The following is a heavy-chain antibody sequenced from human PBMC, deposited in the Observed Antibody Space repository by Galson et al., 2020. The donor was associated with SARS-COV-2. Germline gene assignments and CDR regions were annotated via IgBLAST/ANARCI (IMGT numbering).Heavy chain of an antibody. CDR2: IWYDGSNK. D-gene: IGHD2-15*01. CDR1: GFTFSSYG. J-gene: IGHJ6*03. V-gene: IGHV3-33*01. CDR3: AMAAARYYYYYMDV. Sequence: QLGESLKISCAASGFTFSSYGMHWVRQAPGKGLECVAAIWYDGSNKYYADSVKGRFTISIDNSKNTLYLQMNSLIAEDTAVYYGAMAAARYYYYYMDVWGKGSTVTVSS.